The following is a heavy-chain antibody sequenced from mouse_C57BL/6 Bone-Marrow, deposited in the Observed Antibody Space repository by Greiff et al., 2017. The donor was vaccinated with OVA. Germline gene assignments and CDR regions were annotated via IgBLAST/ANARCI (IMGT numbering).Heavy chain of an antibody. CDR3: ASQLGPYFDD. D-gene: IGHD4-1*02. J-gene: IGHJ2*01. CDR2: IDPSDSET. Sequence: QVQLQQPGAELVRPGSSVKLSCKASGYAFTSYWMHWVKQRPKQGLEWIGNIDPSDSETHYNQKFKDKATLTVDKSSSTAYMQLSSLTSEDSAVYYCASQLGPYFDDWGKGTTVTVSS. V-gene: IGHV1-52*01. CDR1: GYAFTSYW.